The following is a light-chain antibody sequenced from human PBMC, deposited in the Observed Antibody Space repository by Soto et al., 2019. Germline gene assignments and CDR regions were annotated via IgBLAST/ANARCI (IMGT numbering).Light chain of an antibody. CDR1: SGSIASNY. CDR3: QSYDSSIFVV. CDR2: EDN. V-gene: IGLV6-57*04. Sequence: NFMLTQPHSVSESPGKTVTISCTRSSGSIASNYVQWYQQRPGSAPTTVIYEDNQRPSGVPDRFSGSIDSSSNSASLTISGLKTDDEADYYCQSYDSSIFVVFGGGTKVTVL. J-gene: IGLJ2*01.